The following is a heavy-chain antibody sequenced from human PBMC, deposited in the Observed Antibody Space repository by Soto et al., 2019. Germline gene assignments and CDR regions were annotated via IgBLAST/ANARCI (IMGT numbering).Heavy chain of an antibody. CDR2: IVPIYRTA. CDR1: GGTFSSYR. D-gene: IGHD6-13*01. Sequence: SVKVSWKASGGTFSSYRINWVRQAPGQGLEWVGGIVPIYRTADYAQKFQGRVTITADESARTAYMELRSLKSQDTAVYYCARDSGAKLSSSWGQGTLVTVSS. V-gene: IGHV1-69*13. CDR3: ARDSGAKLSSS. J-gene: IGHJ4*02.